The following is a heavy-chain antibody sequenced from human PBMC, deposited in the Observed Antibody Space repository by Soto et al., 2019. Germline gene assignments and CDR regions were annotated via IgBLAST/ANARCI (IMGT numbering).Heavy chain of an antibody. D-gene: IGHD2-2*01. CDR3: ARGRSSTSPYPIGF. Sequence: QAQLQESGPGLVKPSQTLSLTCTVSGGSISSGGYYWSWIRPHPGKGLEWIGYIYYSGSTYYNPSLKSRVTISVDTSKNQFSLKLSSVTAADTAVYYCARGRSSTSPYPIGFWGQGTLVTVSS. CDR1: GGSISSGGYY. V-gene: IGHV4-31*03. CDR2: IYYSGST. J-gene: IGHJ4*02.